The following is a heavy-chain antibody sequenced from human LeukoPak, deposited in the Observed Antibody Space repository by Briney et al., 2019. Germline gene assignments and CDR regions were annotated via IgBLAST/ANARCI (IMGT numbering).Heavy chain of an antibody. D-gene: IGHD3-3*01. CDR1: GYTFTSYD. V-gene: IGHV1-8*01. J-gene: IGHJ4*02. CDR2: MNPNSGNT. CDR3: ARTDYDFWSGYSSGTDY. Sequence: ASVKVSCKASGYTFTSYDINWVRQATGQGLEWMGWMNPNSGNTGYAQKFQGRVTMTRNTSISTAYMELSSLRSEDTAVYYYARTDYDFWSGYSSGTDYWGQGTLVTVSS.